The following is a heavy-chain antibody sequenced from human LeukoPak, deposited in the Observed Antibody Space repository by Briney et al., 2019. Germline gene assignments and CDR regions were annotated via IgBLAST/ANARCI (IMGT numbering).Heavy chain of an antibody. CDR2: IKQDGSEK. D-gene: IGHD3-22*01. J-gene: IGHJ3*02. CDR3: AKDPPVITMIVVVTDAFDI. Sequence: PGGSLRLSCAASGFTFSNYWMSWVRQAPGKGLEWVANIKQDGSEKYYVDSVKGRVTISRDNAKSSLYLHMNSLRAEDTAVYYCAKDPPVITMIVVVTDAFDIWGQGTMVTVSS. CDR1: GFTFSNYW. V-gene: IGHV3-7*01.